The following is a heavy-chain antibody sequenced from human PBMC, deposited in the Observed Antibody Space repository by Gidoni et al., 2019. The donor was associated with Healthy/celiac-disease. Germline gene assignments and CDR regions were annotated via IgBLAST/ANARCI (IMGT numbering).Heavy chain of an antibody. CDR2: ISGSGGST. D-gene: IGHD6-6*01. CDR1: GFTFSSYA. Sequence: EVQLLESGGGLVQPGGSLRLSCAASGFTFSSYAMSLVRQAPGKGLEWVSSISGSGGSTYYADSVKGRFTISRDNSKNTLYLQKNSVRAEDTAVYYCAKDLEGKQLALFFDYWGQGTLVTVSS. V-gene: IGHV3-23*01. J-gene: IGHJ4*02. CDR3: AKDLEGKQLALFFDY.